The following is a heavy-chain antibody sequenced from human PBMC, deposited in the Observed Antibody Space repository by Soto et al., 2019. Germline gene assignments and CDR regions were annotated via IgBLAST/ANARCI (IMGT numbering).Heavy chain of an antibody. Sequence: QVQLVQSGAEVKKPGSSVKVSCKASGGTFSSYAISWVRQAPGQGLEWMGGIIPIFGTANYAQKFQGRVTITAXXTXSTADMELSSLRSEDTAVYYCARGGIAVAASYSYYGMDVWGQGTTSPSP. CDR2: IIPIFGTA. CDR3: ARGGIAVAASYSYYGMDV. V-gene: IGHV1-69*12. CDR1: GGTFSSYA. D-gene: IGHD6-19*01. J-gene: IGHJ6*02.